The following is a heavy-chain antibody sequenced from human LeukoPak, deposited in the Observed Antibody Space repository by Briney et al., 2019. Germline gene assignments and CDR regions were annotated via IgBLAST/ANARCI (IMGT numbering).Heavy chain of an antibody. Sequence: ASVKVSCKASGYTFTAYYLYWMRRAPGRGLEWVGWIIPNSGGTNYAQKFQGRVTMTRDTSISTAYMELSRLRSDDTAVYYCARDENYDSSGYLFDYWGQGTLVTVSS. D-gene: IGHD3-22*01. J-gene: IGHJ4*02. CDR1: GYTFTAYY. CDR3: ARDENYDSSGYLFDY. V-gene: IGHV1-2*02. CDR2: IIPNSGGT.